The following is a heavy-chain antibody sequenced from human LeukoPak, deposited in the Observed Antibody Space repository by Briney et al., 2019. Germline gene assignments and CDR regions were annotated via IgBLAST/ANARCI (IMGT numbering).Heavy chain of an antibody. D-gene: IGHD5-24*01. J-gene: IGHJ3*02. CDR1: GGSISNYH. CDR2: IYYRGST. V-gene: IGHV4-59*01. CDR3: VRVQADGHSDI. Sequence: SETLSLTCTVSGGSISNYHWSWIRQPPGKGLGWIGYIYYRGSTKYNPSLESRVPISVDMSKNQFSLKLNSVTAADTAVYYCVRVQADGHSDIWGQGTMVTVSS.